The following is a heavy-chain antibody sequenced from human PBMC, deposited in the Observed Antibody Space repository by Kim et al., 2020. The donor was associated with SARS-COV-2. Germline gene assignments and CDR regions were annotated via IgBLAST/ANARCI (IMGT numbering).Heavy chain of an antibody. CDR2: IYYSGST. J-gene: IGHJ6*02. D-gene: IGHD3-9*01. CDR3: ASHLESSADVLRYFDWYPTVLDV. CDR1: GGSISSSSYY. V-gene: IGHV4-39*01. Sequence: SETLSLTCTVSGGSISSSSYYWGWIRQPPGKGLEWIGSIYYSGSTYYNPSLKSRVTISVDTSKNQFSLKLSSVTAADTAVYYCASHLESSADVLRYFDWYPTVLDVWGQGTTVTVSS.